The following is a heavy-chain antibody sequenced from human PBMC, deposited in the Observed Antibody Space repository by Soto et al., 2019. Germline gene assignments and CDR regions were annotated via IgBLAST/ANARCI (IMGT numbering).Heavy chain of an antibody. CDR2: IYYSGST. D-gene: IGHD3-10*01. J-gene: IGHJ4*02. CDR3: ASTGSGSYYNNLDY. V-gene: IGHV4-59*01. CDR1: GGSISSYY. Sequence: PSETLSLTCTVSGGSISSYYWSWIRQPPGKGLEWIGYIYYSGSTNYNPSLKSRVTISVDTSKNQLSLKLSSVTAADTAVYYCASTGSGSYYNNLDYWGQGTLVTVSS.